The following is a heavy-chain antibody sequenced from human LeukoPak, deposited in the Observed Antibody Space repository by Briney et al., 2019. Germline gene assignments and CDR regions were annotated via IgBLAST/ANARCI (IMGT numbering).Heavy chain of an antibody. Sequence: ASVKVSCKASGGTFSSYAISWVRQAPGQGLEWMGGIIPIFGTANYAQKFQGRVTITADESTSTAYMELSSLRSEDTAVYYCANWAATIRNFNYWGQGTLATVSS. V-gene: IGHV1-69*13. CDR1: GGTFSSYA. D-gene: IGHD5-12*01. CDR2: IIPIFGTA. CDR3: ANWAATIRNFNY. J-gene: IGHJ4*02.